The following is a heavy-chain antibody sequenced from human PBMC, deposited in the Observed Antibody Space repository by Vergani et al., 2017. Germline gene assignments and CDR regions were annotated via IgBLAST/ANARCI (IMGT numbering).Heavy chain of an antibody. Sequence: EVQLVESGGGLVQPGRSQRLSCAASGFTFDDYAMHWVRQAPGKGLEWVSGINWNSDSIAYADSVKGRFTISRDNAKNSLYLQMNSLRADDSAVYYCTKAGQYDSDNFHDSWGQGALVTVAS. V-gene: IGHV3-9*01. CDR1: GFTFDDYA. D-gene: IGHD3-22*01. CDR3: TKAGQYDSDNFHDS. CDR2: INWNSDSI. J-gene: IGHJ1*01.